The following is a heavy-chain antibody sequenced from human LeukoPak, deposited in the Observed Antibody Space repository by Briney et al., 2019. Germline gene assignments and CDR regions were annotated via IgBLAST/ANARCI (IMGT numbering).Heavy chain of an antibody. CDR1: GFTFDDYA. V-gene: IGHV3-9*01. CDR2: ISWNSGSI. D-gene: IGHD1-26*01. Sequence: GGSLRLSCAASGFTFDDYAMHWLPHAPGKGLVGVSGISWNSGSIGYADSVKGRFTISRDNAKNSLYLQMNSLRAEDTALYYCAKAAGACGSYYGGCGEFDYWGQGTLVTVSS. J-gene: IGHJ4*02. CDR3: AKAAGACGSYYGGCGEFDY.